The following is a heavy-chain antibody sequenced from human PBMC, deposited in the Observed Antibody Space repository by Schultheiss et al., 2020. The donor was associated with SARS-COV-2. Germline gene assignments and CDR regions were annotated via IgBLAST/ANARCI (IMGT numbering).Heavy chain of an antibody. J-gene: IGHJ6*03. CDR3: ARYDILWTGAYYYYMDV. V-gene: IGHV5-51*01. D-gene: IGHD3/OR15-3a*01. CDR1: GYSFTSYW. Sequence: GESLKISCKGSGYSFTSYWIGWVRQMPGKGLEWMGIIYPGDSDTRYSPSFQGQVTISADKSISTVYLQWSSLKASDTAMYYCARYDILWTGAYYYYMDVWGKGTTVTVSS. CDR2: IYPGDSDT.